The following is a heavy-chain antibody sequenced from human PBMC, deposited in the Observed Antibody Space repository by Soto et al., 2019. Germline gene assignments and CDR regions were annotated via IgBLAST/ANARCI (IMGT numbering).Heavy chain of an antibody. Sequence: QVQLVQSGTVVQRRGSSVKVSCQASGGTFSSHGMAWVRQAPGQGLEWMGGIIPTFGTPTYAPKFQGRVTITSDKASNTGSMDLSSLRSEDTAVYYCASDVSALYFDFWGQGSLISVS. CDR3: ASDVSALYFDF. D-gene: IGHD2-2*02. CDR2: IIPTFGTP. CDR1: GGTFSSHG. J-gene: IGHJ4*02. V-gene: IGHV1-69*06.